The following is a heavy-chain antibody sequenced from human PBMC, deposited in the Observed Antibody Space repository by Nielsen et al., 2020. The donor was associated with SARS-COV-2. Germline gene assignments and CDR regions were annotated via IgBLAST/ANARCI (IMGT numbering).Heavy chain of an antibody. V-gene: IGHV3-30-3*01. D-gene: IGHD3-9*01. CDR2: ISYDGSNK. CDR3: ARSGLGRYFDWLLFDY. Sequence: GESLKISCAASGFTFSSYAMHWVRQAPGKGLEWVAVISYDGSNKYYADSVKGRFTISRDNSKNTLYLQMNSLRAEDTAVYYCARSGLGRYFDWLLFDYWGQGTLVTVSS. CDR1: GFTFSSYA. J-gene: IGHJ4*02.